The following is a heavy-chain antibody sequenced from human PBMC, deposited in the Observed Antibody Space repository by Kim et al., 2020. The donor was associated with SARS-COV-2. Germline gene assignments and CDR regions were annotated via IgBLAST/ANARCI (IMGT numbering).Heavy chain of an antibody. CDR2: IYYSGST. J-gene: IGHJ4*02. CDR3: AADSKLELTL. V-gene: IGHV4-61*01. CDR1: GGSVSSGSYY. D-gene: IGHD1-7*01. Sequence: SETLSLTCTVSGGSVSSGSYYWSWIRQPPGKGLEWIGYIYYSGSTNYNPSLKSRVTISVDTSKNQFSLKLSSVTDADTAVYYCAADSKLELTLWGQGTLVTVSS.